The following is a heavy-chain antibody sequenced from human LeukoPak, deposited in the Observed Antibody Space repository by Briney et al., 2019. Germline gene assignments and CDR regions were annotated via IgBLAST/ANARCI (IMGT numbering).Heavy chain of an antibody. CDR1: GFTFSSYA. CDR2: ISGSGGST. J-gene: IGHJ4*02. D-gene: IGHD6-13*01. V-gene: IGHV3-23*01. Sequence: GGSLRLSCAASGFTFSSYAMSWVRQAPGKGLEWVSAISGSGGSTYYADSVKGRFTISRDNSKNTLYLQMNSLRAEDTAIYYCAREGGSCTSNSCSDYFDYWGQGTLVTVSP. CDR3: AREGGSCTSNSCSDYFDY.